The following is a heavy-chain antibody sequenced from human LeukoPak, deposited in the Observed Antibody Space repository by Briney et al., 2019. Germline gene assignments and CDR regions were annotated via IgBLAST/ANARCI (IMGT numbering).Heavy chain of an antibody. CDR3: AKEGGYYDILTGYYYYYGMDV. CDR2: ISGSGGST. J-gene: IGHJ6*02. V-gene: IGHV3-23*01. D-gene: IGHD3-9*01. CDR1: GFTFSSYA. Sequence: PGGSLRLSCAASGFTFSSYAISWVRQAPGKGLEWVSAISGSGGSTYYADSVKGRFTISRDNSKNTLYLQMNSLRAEDTAVYYCAKEGGYYDILTGYYYYYGMDVWGQGTTVTVSS.